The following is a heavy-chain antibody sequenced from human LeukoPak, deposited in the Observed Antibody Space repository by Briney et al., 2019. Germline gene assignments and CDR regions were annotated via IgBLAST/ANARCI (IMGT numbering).Heavy chain of an antibody. CDR2: IWYDGSNK. J-gene: IGHJ6*02. CDR3: ARDAVVVAAPGSYGMDV. V-gene: IGHV3-33*01. CDR1: GFTFSSYG. D-gene: IGHD2-15*01. Sequence: PGGSLRLSCVASGFTFSSYGMHWVRQAPGKGLEWVAVIWYDGSNKDYADSVKGRFTISRDNAKNSLYLQMNSLRDEDTAVYYCARDAVVVAAPGSYGMDVWGQGTTVTVSS.